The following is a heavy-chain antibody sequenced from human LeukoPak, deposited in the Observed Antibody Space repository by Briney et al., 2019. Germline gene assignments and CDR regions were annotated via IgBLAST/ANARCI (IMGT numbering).Heavy chain of an antibody. J-gene: IGHJ4*02. V-gene: IGHV4-34*01. D-gene: IGHD2-15*01. CDR1: GGSFSGYY. CDR2: INHSGST. Sequence: PSETLSLTCAVYGGSFSGYYWSWIRQPPGKGLEWIGAINHSGSTNYNPSLKSRVTISVDTSKNQFSLKLSSVTAADTAVYYCARLAVVVVAATPDWGQGTLVTVSS. CDR3: ARLAVVVVAATPD.